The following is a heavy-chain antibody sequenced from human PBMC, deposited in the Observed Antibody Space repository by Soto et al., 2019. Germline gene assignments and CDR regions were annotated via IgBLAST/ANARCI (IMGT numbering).Heavy chain of an antibody. Sequence: PSETLSLTCTVSGGSISSYYWSWIRQPPGKGLEWIGYIYFTGSTNYNPSLKSRVTISVDTSKIQFSLKLSSVTAADTAVYYCARGREYYDSSGYHYYFDYWGQGTLGTAPQ. V-gene: IGHV4-59*01. CDR3: ARGREYYDSSGYHYYFDY. CDR2: IYFTGST. CDR1: GGSISSYY. J-gene: IGHJ4*02. D-gene: IGHD3-22*01.